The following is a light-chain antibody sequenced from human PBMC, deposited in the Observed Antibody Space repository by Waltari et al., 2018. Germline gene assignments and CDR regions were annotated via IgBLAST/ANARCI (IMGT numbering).Light chain of an antibody. Sequence: QSALTQPASVSGSPGQSITISCTGSSSDVGGYNYVSWYQQHPGKAPKLMIFDVNNRASGVSNRFSGSKAGNTASLTISGLQGEDEAEYYCCSFTRSSTWVFGGGTKLTVL. CDR1: SSDVGGYNY. CDR2: DVN. V-gene: IGLV2-14*03. J-gene: IGLJ3*02. CDR3: CSFTRSSTWV.